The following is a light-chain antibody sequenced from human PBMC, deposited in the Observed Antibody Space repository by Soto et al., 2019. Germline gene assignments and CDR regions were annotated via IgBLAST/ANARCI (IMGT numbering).Light chain of an antibody. CDR2: EVN. V-gene: IGLV2-14*01. CDR3: CSFTSSNTHV. Sequence: QSALTQPASVSGSPGQTITISCTGTSSDVGGYAYVSWYQQHPGKVPKLILFEVNKRPSGVSGRFSGSKSGNTASLTISGLQAEDEADYYCCSFTSSNTHVFGTGTKLTVL. J-gene: IGLJ1*01. CDR1: SSDVGGYAY.